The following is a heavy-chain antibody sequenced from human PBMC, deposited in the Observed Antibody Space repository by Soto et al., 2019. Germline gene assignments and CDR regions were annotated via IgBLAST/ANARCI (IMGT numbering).Heavy chain of an antibody. J-gene: IGHJ5*01. CDR2: ITNRGTHT. CDR1: GFSFSSYT. D-gene: IGHD2-15*01. Sequence: GGSLRLSCAASGFSFSSYTMNWVRQAPGKGLQWVSSITNRGTHTYSADSVKGRFTISRDNDKNSLYLQMNNLRAEDTAIYFCARAHEVAWFDSWGLGTLVTVSS. CDR3: ARAHEVAWFDS. V-gene: IGHV3-21*01.